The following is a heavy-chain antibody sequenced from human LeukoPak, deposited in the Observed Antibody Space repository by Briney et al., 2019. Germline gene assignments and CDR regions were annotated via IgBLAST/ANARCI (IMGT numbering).Heavy chain of an antibody. CDR1: GGSFSGYY. Sequence: SETLSLTFAVYGGSFSGYYWSWIRQPPGKGLEWIGEINHSGSTNYNPSLKSRVTISVDTSKNQFSLKLSSVTAADTAVYYCARRLLADIVVVPAIRPNWFDPWGQGTLVTVSS. CDR3: ARRLLADIVVVPAIRPNWFDP. CDR2: INHSGST. J-gene: IGHJ5*02. V-gene: IGHV4-34*01. D-gene: IGHD2-2*01.